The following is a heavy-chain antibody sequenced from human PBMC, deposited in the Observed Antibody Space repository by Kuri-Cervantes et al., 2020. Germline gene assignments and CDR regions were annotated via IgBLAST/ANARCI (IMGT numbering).Heavy chain of an antibody. CDR3: ARDPRQSIGNTGAFDL. V-gene: IGHV1-18*01. CDR2: ITCYSGDT. D-gene: IGHD1/OR15-1a*01. CDR1: GYTFTSYG. Sequence: ASVKVSCQATGYTFTSYGITWVRQAPGQGLEWMAWITCYSGDTDYAQRLQGRVTVTTDTSTSTAYMELTSLRSDDTAMYYCARDPRQSIGNTGAFDLWGQGTMVTVSS. J-gene: IGHJ3*01.